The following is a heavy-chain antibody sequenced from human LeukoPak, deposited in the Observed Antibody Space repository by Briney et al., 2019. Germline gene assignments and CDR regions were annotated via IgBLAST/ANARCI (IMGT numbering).Heavy chain of an antibody. CDR1: GFTFSNYF. J-gene: IGHJ4*02. D-gene: IGHD6-13*01. CDR2: IKQDGGEI. Sequence: GGSLRLSCAASGFTFSNYFMSWIRQAPGKGLEWVANIKQDGGEIYYVDSVKGRFTISRDNAKNSVSLQMNSLRAEDTATYYCATYLRNTAAGYYYFEYWGQGTLVTVSS. CDR3: ATYLRNTAAGYYYFEY. V-gene: IGHV3-7*01.